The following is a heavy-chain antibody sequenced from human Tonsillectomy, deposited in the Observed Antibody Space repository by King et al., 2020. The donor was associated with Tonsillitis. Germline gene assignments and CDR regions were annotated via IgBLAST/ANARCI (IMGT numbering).Heavy chain of an antibody. V-gene: IGHV3-30*02. Sequence: VQLVESGGGVVQPGGSLRLSCAASGFIFSSYGMHWVRQAPGKGLEWVAFIRYDGSNKYYADSVKGRFTISRDNSKNTLYLQMNSLRAEDTAVYYCAKPRARRYDSSGWFDAFDIWGQGKMVTVSS. J-gene: IGHJ3*02. CDR3: AKPRARRYDSSGWFDAFDI. CDR2: IRYDGSNK. CDR1: GFIFSSYG. D-gene: IGHD6-19*01.